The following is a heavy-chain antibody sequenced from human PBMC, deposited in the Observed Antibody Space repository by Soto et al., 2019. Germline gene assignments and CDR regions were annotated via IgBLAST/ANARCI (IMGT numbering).Heavy chain of an antibody. Sequence: GGSLRLSCAASGFTFSSYAMSWVRQAPGKGLEWVSAISGSGGSTYYADSVKGRFTISRDNSKNTLYLQMNSLRAEDTAVYYCAKDLFGQQLVFDAFDIWGQGTMVTVSS. CDR3: AKDLFGQQLVFDAFDI. D-gene: IGHD6-13*01. J-gene: IGHJ3*02. V-gene: IGHV3-23*01. CDR2: ISGSGGST. CDR1: GFTFSSYA.